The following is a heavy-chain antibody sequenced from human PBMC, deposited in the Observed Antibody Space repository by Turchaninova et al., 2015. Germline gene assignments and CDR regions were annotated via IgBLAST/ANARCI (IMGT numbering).Heavy chain of an antibody. J-gene: IGHJ4*02. Sequence: QITLKESGPTLVKHTQTLTLTCTFSGFSLRTSEVGVGWLRQPPGKALVWLALSYWDDDYRYSTSLKSRLTITKDTYKNQVVLTVTNMDPVDTATYYCAHRPSTSAYYFDYWGQGTLVTVSS. D-gene: IGHD6-6*01. CDR2: SYWDDDY. CDR1: GFSLRTSEVG. CDR3: AHRPSTSAYYFDY. V-gene: IGHV2-5*02.